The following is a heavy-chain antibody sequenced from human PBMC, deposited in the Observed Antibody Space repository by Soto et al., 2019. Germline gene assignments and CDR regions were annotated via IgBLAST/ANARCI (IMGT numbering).Heavy chain of an antibody. CDR1: GYTFTSYA. D-gene: IGHD1-26*01. J-gene: IGHJ4*02. Sequence: QVQLVQSGAEVKKPGASVKVSCKASGYTFTSYAMHWVRQAPGQRLEWMGWINAGNGNTKYSQKFQGRVTITRDTSASTSYMELSSLRSEDTAVYYCARGRYLNQPTPQGYWGQGTLVTVSS. V-gene: IGHV1-3*01. CDR3: ARGRYLNQPTPQGY. CDR2: INAGNGNT.